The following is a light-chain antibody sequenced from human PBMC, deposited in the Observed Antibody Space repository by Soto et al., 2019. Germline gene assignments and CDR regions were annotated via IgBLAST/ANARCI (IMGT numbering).Light chain of an antibody. Sequence: QSVLTQPPSASGTPGQRVTISCSGSGSSIGTNTVNWYRQLPGTAPKLLIYGNNQRPSGVPDRFSGSMSGTSASLAISGLQSEDEADYYCAAWDGSLNNVLFGGGTKVTVL. CDR2: GNN. CDR1: GSSIGTNT. J-gene: IGLJ2*01. V-gene: IGLV1-44*01. CDR3: AAWDGSLNNVL.